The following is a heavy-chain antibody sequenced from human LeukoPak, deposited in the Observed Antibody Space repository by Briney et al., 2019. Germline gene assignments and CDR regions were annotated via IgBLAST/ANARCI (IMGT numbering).Heavy chain of an antibody. CDR1: GFTFSNYW. V-gene: IGHV3-74*01. CDR3: AKAEAAYSSSTYDY. D-gene: IGHD6-13*01. Sequence: GGSLRLSCAASGFTFSNYWMHWVRQAPGKGLVWVSRIDSDGSSTSYADSVKGRFTISRDNAKNTLYLQMNSLRAEDTAVYYCAKAEAAYSSSTYDYWGQGTLVTVSS. J-gene: IGHJ4*02. CDR2: IDSDGSST.